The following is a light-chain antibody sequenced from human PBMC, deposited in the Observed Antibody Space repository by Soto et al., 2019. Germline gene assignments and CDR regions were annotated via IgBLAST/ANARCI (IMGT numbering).Light chain of an antibody. Sequence: QSVLTQPPSVSGAPWQRIIISCTGSSSNIGAGFDVHWYQHLPGTAPKLLVYDNNNRPSGLPARFSDSRSGTSASLAITSLQADDVVNYSGKTYINTLTRVVFRPGT. V-gene: IGLV1-40*01. CDR3: KTYINTLTRVV. CDR2: DNN. J-gene: IGLJ2*01. CDR1: SSNIGAGFD.